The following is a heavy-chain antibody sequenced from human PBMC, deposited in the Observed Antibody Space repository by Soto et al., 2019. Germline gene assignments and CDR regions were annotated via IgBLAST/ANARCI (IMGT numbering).Heavy chain of an antibody. V-gene: IGHV4-30-4*01. J-gene: IGHJ4*02. CDR2: IYYSGST. D-gene: IGHD3-22*01. CDR3: ARGVYDSSGYYLPFFDY. CDR1: GGSISSGDYY. Sequence: QVQLQESGPGLVKPSQTLSLTCTVSGGSISSGDYYWSWIRQPPGKGLEWIGYIYYSGSTYYNPSLKSRVTISVDTSKNQFSLKLSSVTAADTAVYYCARGVYDSSGYYLPFFDYWGQGTLVTVSS.